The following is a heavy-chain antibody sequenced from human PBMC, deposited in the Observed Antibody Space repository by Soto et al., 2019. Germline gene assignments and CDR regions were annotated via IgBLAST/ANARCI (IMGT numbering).Heavy chain of an antibody. D-gene: IGHD1-26*01. CDR1: GYTFTSYG. J-gene: IGHJ4*02. V-gene: IGHV1-18*01. CDR3: ARARRELPQVGYFDY. CDR2: ISAYNGNT. Sequence: QVQLVQSGAEVKKPGASVKVSCKASGYTFTSYGIIWVRQAPGQGLEWMGWISAYNGNTNYAQKLQGRVTMTTDTSTSTAYMELRSLRSDDTAVYYCARARRELPQVGYFDYWGQGTLVTVSS.